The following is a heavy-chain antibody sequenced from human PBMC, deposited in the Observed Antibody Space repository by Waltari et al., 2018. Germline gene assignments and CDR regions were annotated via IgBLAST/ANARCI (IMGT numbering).Heavy chain of an antibody. CDR2: ITSSSSSI. J-gene: IGHJ4*02. CDR3: ARERYCSGGSCYSDY. V-gene: IGHV3-48*02. CDR1: GFTFSTHS. Sequence: EVQLVESGGGLVQPGGPLRLSCAASGFTFSTHSMKWVSTAPGKGLEWVSFITSSSSSIYYADSVKGRFTISRDNAKNLLYLQMNSLRDEDTAVYYCARERYCSGGSCYSDYWGQGTLVTVSS. D-gene: IGHD2-15*01.